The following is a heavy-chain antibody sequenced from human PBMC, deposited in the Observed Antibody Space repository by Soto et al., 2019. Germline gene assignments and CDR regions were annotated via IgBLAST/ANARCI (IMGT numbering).Heavy chain of an antibody. V-gene: IGHV4-34*01. D-gene: IGHD2-2*01. Sequence: SETLSLTCPVSGVSISSYYWSWIRQPPGKGLEWIGEINHSGSTNYNPSLKSRVTISVDTSKNQFSLKLSSVTAADTAVYYCARGSIVVVPAAMRGYFQHWGQGTLVTVSS. CDR2: INHSGST. J-gene: IGHJ1*01. CDR3: ARGSIVVVPAAMRGYFQH. CDR1: GVSISSYY.